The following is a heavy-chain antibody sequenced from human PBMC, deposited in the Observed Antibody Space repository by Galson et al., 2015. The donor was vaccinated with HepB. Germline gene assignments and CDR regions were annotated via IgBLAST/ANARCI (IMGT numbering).Heavy chain of an antibody. V-gene: IGHV3-30*04. CDR1: GFTFSSYA. CDR3: ARDRYYGSGSYLYYYYGMDV. J-gene: IGHJ6*02. D-gene: IGHD3-10*01. CDR2: ISYDGSNK. Sequence: SLRLSCAASGFTFSSYAMHWVRQAPGKGLEWVAVISYDGSNKYYADSVKGRFTISRDNSKNTLYLQMNSLRAEDTAVYYCARDRYYGSGSYLYYYYGMDVWGQGTTVTVSS.